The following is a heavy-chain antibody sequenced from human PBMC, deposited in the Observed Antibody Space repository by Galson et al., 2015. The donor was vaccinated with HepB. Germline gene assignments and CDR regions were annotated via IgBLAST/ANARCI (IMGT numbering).Heavy chain of an antibody. D-gene: IGHD1-14*01. CDR1: GYTFNIYA. CDR2: INTNTGNP. V-gene: IGHV7-4-1*02. Sequence: SVKVFCKASGYTFNIYAINWVRQAPGQGLEWMGWINTNTGNPTYAQGFTGRFVFSLDTSVSTAYLQISSLKAEDTAVYYCARESGPGTGYFDFWGQGTLVTVSS. J-gene: IGHJ4*02. CDR3: ARESGPGTGYFDF.